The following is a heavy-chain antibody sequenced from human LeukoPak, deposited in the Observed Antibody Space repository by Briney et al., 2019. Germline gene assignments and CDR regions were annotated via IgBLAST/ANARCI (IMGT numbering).Heavy chain of an antibody. V-gene: IGHV4-59*12. CDR3: ARDFIIAVAGIGY. CDR1: GGSISSYY. D-gene: IGHD6-19*01. CDR2: IYYSGST. J-gene: IGHJ4*02. Sequence: SETLSLTCTVSGGSISSYYWSWIRQPPGKGLEWIGYIYYSGSTNYNPSLKSRVTISVDTSKNQFSLKLSSVTAADTAVYYCARDFIIAVAGIGYWGQGTLVTVSS.